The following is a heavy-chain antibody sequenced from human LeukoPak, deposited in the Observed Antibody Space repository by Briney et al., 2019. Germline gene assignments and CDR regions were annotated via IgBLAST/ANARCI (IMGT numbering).Heavy chain of an antibody. Sequence: PSETLSLTCTVSGGSISSGDYYWTWIRQLPGKGLEYIGYISYSGSSYYSPFLKSRGTISVDTSKNQLSLKLRSVTAADTAVYYCARANGFYDLAFDYWGQGTLVTVSS. V-gene: IGHV4-31*03. CDR3: ARANGFYDLAFDY. D-gene: IGHD3-22*01. J-gene: IGHJ4*02. CDR1: GGSISSGDYY. CDR2: ISYSGSS.